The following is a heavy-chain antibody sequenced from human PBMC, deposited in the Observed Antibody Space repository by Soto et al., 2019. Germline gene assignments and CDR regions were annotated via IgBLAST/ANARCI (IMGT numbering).Heavy chain of an antibody. CDR1: GGSISSSSYY. CDR2: IYYSGST. J-gene: IGHJ4*02. V-gene: IGHV4-30-4*08. CDR3: ARDNYYDSSGYYLSFDY. D-gene: IGHD3-22*01. Sequence: SETLSLTCTVSGGSISSSSYYWGWIRQPPGKGLEWIGYIYYSGSTYYNPSLKSRVTISVDTSKNQFSLKLSSVTAADTAVYYCARDNYYDSSGYYLSFDYWGQGTLVTVSS.